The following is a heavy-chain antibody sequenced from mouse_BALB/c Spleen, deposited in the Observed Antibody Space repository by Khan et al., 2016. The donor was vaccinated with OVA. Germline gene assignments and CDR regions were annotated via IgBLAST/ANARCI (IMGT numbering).Heavy chain of an antibody. D-gene: IGHD2-3*01. J-gene: IGHJ4*01. Sequence: EVQLVESGPGLVKPSQSLSLTCTVTGYSITSDYAWNWIRQFPGNKLEWMGYINYSGSTSHNTSLKSRISITRDTSKNQFFLQLNSVTTEDTATYYCARRGIYNGYAVYYAMDYWGQGTSVTVSS. V-gene: IGHV3-2*02. CDR3: ARRGIYNGYAVYYAMDY. CDR2: INYSGST. CDR1: GYSITSDYA.